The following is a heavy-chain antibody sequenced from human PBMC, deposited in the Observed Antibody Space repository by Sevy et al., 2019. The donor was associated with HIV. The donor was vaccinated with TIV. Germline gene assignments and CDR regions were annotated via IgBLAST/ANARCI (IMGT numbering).Heavy chain of an antibody. CDR1: GFNFNKYG. J-gene: IGHJ4*02. CDR2: IKGDGSEK. V-gene: IGHV3-7*01. D-gene: IGHD3-10*01. CDR3: VRAGAFGTYDS. Sequence: GGSLRLSCAASGFNFNKYGMRWVRQAPGKGLEYVASIKGDGSEKYYMDSVKGRLTISRDNAENSVYLQMNSLRAEDTAVYHCVRAGAFGTYDSWGQGTLVTVSS.